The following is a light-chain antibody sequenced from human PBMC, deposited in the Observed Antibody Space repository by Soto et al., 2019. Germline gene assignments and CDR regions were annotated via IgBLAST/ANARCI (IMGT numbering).Light chain of an antibody. J-gene: IGKJ1*01. CDR1: QRISSY. CDR3: QQYDNSVWT. CDR2: AAS. V-gene: IGKV1-39*01. Sequence: DIQMTQSPSSLSASVGDRVTITCRASQRISSYLNWYQQKPGKAPKLLIYAASSLQSGVPSRFSGSGSGTDFTLTISRLEPEDLAVYYCQQYDNSVWTFGQGTKVDIK.